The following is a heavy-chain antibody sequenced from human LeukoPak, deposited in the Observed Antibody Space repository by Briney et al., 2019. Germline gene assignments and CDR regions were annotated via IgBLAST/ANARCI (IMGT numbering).Heavy chain of an antibody. Sequence: GGSLRLSCAVSGFTFSSYWMHWVRQAPGKGLVWVSRINSDGSRTSYADSVKGRFTISRDNSKNTVYLQMNSLRAEDMAVYYCAREEWYYFDYWGQGTLVTVSS. V-gene: IGHV3-74*01. J-gene: IGHJ4*02. CDR3: AREEWYYFDY. CDR1: GFTFSSYW. CDR2: INSDGSRT. D-gene: IGHD3-3*01.